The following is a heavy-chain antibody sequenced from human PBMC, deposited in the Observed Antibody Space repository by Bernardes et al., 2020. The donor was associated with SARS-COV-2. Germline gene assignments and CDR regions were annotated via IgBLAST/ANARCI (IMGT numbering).Heavy chain of an antibody. V-gene: IGHV1-18*01. CDR3: ARDRIAAAGTFYYYGMDV. CDR1: GYTFTSYG. Sequence: ASVKVSCKASGYTFTSYGISWVRQAPGQGLEWMGWISAYNGNTNYAQKLQGRVTMTTDTSTSTAYMELRCLRSDDTAVYYCARDRIAAAGTFYYYGMDVWGKGTTVTVSS. CDR2: ISAYNGNT. J-gene: IGHJ6*04. D-gene: IGHD6-13*01.